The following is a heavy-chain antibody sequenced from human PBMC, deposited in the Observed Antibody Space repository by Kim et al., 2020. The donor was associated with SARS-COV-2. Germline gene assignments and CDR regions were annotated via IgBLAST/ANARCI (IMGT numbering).Heavy chain of an antibody. CDR3: AIPMGTARGAFDI. CDR1: GFTFSSYA. D-gene: IGHD1-1*01. Sequence: GGSLRLSCAASGFTFSSYAMHWVRQAPGKGLEWVAVISYDGSNKYYADSVKGRFTISRDNSKNTLYLQMNSLRAEDTAVYYCAIPMGTARGAFDIWGQGTMVTVSS. CDR2: ISYDGSNK. V-gene: IGHV3-30*04. J-gene: IGHJ3*02.